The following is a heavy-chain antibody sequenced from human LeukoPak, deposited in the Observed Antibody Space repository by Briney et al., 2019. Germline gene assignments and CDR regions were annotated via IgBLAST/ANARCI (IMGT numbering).Heavy chain of an antibody. Sequence: GGSLRLSCAASGFTFSSYAMHWVRQAPGKGLEYVSAISSNGGSTYYANSVKGRFTISRDNSKNTLYLQMGSLRAEDMAVYYCARGVAGTTPAFDIWGQGTMVTVSS. J-gene: IGHJ3*02. D-gene: IGHD1-7*01. CDR2: ISSNGGST. CDR1: GFTFSSYA. CDR3: ARGVAGTTPAFDI. V-gene: IGHV3-64*01.